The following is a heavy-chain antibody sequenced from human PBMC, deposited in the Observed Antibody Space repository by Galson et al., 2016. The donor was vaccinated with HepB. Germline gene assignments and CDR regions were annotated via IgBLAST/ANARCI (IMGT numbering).Heavy chain of an antibody. D-gene: IGHD6-19*01. Sequence: SVKVSCKASGDNLNSYAVHWVRQAPGQRLEWMGWINAGNGNTKFSQKFQGRVTITRDTSASTAYMELSSLRSEDTAVYYCARYSSASYRSIDYWGQGTLVTVSS. CDR3: ARYSSASYRSIDY. CDR1: GDNLNSYA. J-gene: IGHJ4*02. V-gene: IGHV1-3*01. CDR2: INAGNGNT.